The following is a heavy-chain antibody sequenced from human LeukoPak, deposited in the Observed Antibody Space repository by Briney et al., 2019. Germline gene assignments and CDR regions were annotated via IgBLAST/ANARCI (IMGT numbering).Heavy chain of an antibody. CDR2: IYYSGST. D-gene: IGHD3-10*01. J-gene: IGHJ4*02. Sequence: SETLSLTCTVSGGSISSYYWSWIRQPPGKGLEWIGYIYYSGSTNYNPSLKSRVTISVDTSKNQFSLKLSSVTAADTAVYYCARDGRGFGELLPSYWGQGTLVTVSS. V-gene: IGHV4-59*01. CDR1: GGSISSYY. CDR3: ARDGRGFGELLPSY.